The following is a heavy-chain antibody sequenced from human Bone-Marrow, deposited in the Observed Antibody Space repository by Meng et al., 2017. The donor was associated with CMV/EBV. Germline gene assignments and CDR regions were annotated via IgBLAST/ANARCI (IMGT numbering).Heavy chain of an antibody. D-gene: IGHD2-21*01. V-gene: IGHV3-21*01. CDR1: GFTFSSYS. CDR2: IRSSSSYI. Sequence: GGSLRLSCAASGFTFSSYSMNWVRQAPGKGLEWVSSIRSSSSYIYYADSVKGRFTISRDNAKNSLYLEMNSRGAEDTAVYYCARGLEVVIARGRSGVDYWGQGTLVTVSS. CDR3: ARGLEVVIARGRSGVDY. J-gene: IGHJ4*02.